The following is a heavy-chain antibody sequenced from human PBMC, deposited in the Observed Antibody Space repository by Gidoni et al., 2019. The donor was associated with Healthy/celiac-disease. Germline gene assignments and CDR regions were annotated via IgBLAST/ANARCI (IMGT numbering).Heavy chain of an antibody. CDR1: GGTFSSYA. V-gene: IGHV1-69*01. CDR2: IIPIFGTA. J-gene: IGHJ5*02. Sequence: QVQLVPSGAEVKKPGSSVKVSCKASGGTFSSYALSWVRQAPGQGLEWMGGIIPIFGTANYAQKFQGRVTITADESTSTAYMELSSLRSEDTAVYYCARDIVATMRSGNRSGWFDPWGQGTLVTVSS. CDR3: ARDIVATMRSGNRSGWFDP. D-gene: IGHD5-12*01.